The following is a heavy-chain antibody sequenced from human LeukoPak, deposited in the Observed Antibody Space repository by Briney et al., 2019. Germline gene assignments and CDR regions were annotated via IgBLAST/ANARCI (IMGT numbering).Heavy chain of an antibody. CDR3: ARQKQWLHYFDY. J-gene: IGHJ4*02. Sequence: KPSETLSLTCVVSGGSISSTSYYWGWIRQPPGKGLEWIGSIYYSGSTYYSPSLKSRVTISVDTSKNQFSLKLSSVTAADTAVYYCARQKQWLHYFDYWGQGTLVTVSS. D-gene: IGHD6-19*01. CDR2: IYYSGST. V-gene: IGHV4-39*01. CDR1: GGSISSTSYY.